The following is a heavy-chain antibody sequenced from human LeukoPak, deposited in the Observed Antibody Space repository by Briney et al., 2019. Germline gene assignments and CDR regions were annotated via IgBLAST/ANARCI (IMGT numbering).Heavy chain of an antibody. D-gene: IGHD3-22*01. CDR3: ARDSGYYCDP. V-gene: IGHV3-33*01. J-gene: IGHJ4*02. CDR1: GFTFSSYG. CDR2: IWYDRSNK. Sequence: GGSLRLSCAASGFTFSSYGMHWVRQAPGKGLEWVAVIWYDRSNKYYADSVKGRFTISRDISENTLYLQMNSLRAEDTAVYYCARDSGYYCDPWGQGTLVTVSS.